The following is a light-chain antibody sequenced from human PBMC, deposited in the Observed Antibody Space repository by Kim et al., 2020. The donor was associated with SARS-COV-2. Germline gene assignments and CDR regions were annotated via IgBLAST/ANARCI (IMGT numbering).Light chain of an antibody. CDR3: QSVDSSGTYVV. CDR1: ALPKQY. J-gene: IGLJ2*01. CDR2: KDS. V-gene: IGLV3-25*03. Sequence: SYELTQPPSVSVSPGQTARITCSGDALPKQYAYWYQQKAGQAPVLVIYKDSERPSGIPERFSGSSSGTTVTLTTSGVQAEDEADYYCQSVDSSGTYVVFGGGTQLTVL.